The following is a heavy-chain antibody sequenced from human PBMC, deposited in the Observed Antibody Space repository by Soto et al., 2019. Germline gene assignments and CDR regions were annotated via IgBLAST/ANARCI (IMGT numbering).Heavy chain of an antibody. CDR1: GGSIGGVGYS. J-gene: IGHJ5*02. D-gene: IGHD3-10*01. CDR2: MYHSGTF. CDR3: ARAQFYSGSGNYNNLMFDA. V-gene: IGHV4-30-2*01. Sequence: SETLSLTCAVSGGSIGGVGYSWSWIRQPPGGGLEWIGYMYHSGTFLKSPSLKTRLTMSLNMSKNQFSLTLNSMTAADTAVYYCARAQFYSGSGNYNNLMFDAWGQGIQVTVSS.